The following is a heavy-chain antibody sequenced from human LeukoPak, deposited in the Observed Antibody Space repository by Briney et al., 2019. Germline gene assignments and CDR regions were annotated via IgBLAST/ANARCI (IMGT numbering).Heavy chain of an antibody. D-gene: IGHD3-3*01. J-gene: IGHJ5*02. V-gene: IGHV3-7*01. CDR3: ARGGQSADNWFDP. CDR2: IKQDGSEK. Sequence: GGSLRLSCAASGFTFSSYWMSWVRQAPGKGLEWVANIKQDGSEKYYVDSVRGRFTISRDNARNSLYLQMNSLRDEDTAIYYCARGGQSADNWFDPWGQGILVTVSS. CDR1: GFTFSSYW.